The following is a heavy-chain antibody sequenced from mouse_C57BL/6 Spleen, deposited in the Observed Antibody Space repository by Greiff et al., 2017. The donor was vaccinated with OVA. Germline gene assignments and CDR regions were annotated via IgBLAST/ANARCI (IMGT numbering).Heavy chain of an antibody. CDR1: GYSITSGYY. Sequence: EVKLMESGPGLVKPSQSLSLSCSVTGYSITSGYYWNWIRQFPGNKLEWLGYISYDGSTNYNPSLKNRISITRDTSKNQFFLKLNSVTTEDTATYYCATYGNYAWFAYWGQGTLVTVSA. CDR2: ISYDGST. D-gene: IGHD2-1*01. V-gene: IGHV3-6*01. CDR3: ATYGNYAWFAY. J-gene: IGHJ3*01.